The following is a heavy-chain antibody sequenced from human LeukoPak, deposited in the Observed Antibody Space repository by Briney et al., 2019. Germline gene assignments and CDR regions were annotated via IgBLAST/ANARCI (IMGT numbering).Heavy chain of an antibody. Sequence: GASVKVSCKASGYTFTGYYMHWVRQAPGQGLEWMRWINPNSGGTNYAQKFQGRVAMTRDTSISTAYMELSRLRSDDTAVYYCARSGSYDSSGYYYLGVDYYYGMDVWGQGTTVTVSS. CDR2: INPNSGGT. CDR3: ARSGSYDSSGYYYLGVDYYYGMDV. D-gene: IGHD3-22*01. J-gene: IGHJ6*02. CDR1: GYTFTGYY. V-gene: IGHV1-2*02.